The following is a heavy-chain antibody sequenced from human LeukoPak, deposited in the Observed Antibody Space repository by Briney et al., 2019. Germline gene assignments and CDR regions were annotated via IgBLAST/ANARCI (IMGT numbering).Heavy chain of an antibody. Sequence: GESLRLSCTASGFTFSNFWMGWVRQAPGKGLEWVANIKQDETEKFYLGSVKGRFTISRDNAKNSLYLQMNSLRVEDTALYYCVRLGSPSPGNWYKFFNQWGQGTWVTVS. D-gene: IGHD2-2*01. CDR2: IKQDETEK. CDR1: GFTFSNFW. J-gene: IGHJ4*01. V-gene: IGHV3-7*03. CDR3: VRLGSPSPGNWYKFFNQ.